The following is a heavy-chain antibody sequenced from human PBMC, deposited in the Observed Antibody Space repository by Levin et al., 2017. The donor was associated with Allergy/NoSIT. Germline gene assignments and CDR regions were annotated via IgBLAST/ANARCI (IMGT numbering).Heavy chain of an antibody. CDR2: VSASGSNT. Sequence: GGSLRLSCAASGFSFASYAMTWVRQAPGKGLEWVSGVSASGSNTDYADSVKGRFTISRDNSKNTLYLQMNSLRAEDTAVFYCAKGRGYCSGGTCYYPNDAFDLWGQGTMVTVSS. J-gene: IGHJ3*01. CDR1: GFSFASYA. D-gene: IGHD2-15*01. CDR3: AKGRGYCSGGTCYYPNDAFDL. V-gene: IGHV3-23*01.